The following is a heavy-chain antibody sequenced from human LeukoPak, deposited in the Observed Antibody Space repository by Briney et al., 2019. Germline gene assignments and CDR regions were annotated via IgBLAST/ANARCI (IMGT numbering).Heavy chain of an antibody. CDR2: IYHSGST. D-gene: IGHD3-16*01. CDR1: VYSISSGYY. CDR3: ARTVRTGGYYFDY. V-gene: IGHV4-38-2*02. J-gene: IGHJ4*02. Sequence: SETLSLTCTVSVYSISSGYYWGWIRQSPGKGLKWIGSIYHSGSTYYNPYLKSRVTISVDTSKNQFSLKLSSVTAADTAVYYCARTVRTGGYYFDYWGQGTLVTVSS.